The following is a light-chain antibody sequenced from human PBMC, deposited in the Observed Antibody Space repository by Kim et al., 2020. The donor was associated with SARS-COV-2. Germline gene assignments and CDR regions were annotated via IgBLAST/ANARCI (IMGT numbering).Light chain of an antibody. CDR2: KAS. V-gene: IGKV1-5*03. Sequence: ASVGDRVTITCRASQSVSSWLAWYQQKPGKAPKLLIYKASSLESGVPSRFSGSGSGTEFTLTISSLQPDDFATYYCQQYNSYPWTFGQGTKVDIK. CDR1: QSVSSW. J-gene: IGKJ1*01. CDR3: QQYNSYPWT.